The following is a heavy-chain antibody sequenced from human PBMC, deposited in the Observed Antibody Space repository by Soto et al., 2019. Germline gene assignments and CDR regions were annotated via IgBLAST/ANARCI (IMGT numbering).Heavy chain of an antibody. CDR2: ISFYNGDT. D-gene: IGHD3-9*01. CDR3: ATTTGYSYYYYGMDV. V-gene: IGHV1-18*01. J-gene: IGHJ6*02. CDR1: GYTLTSYG. Sequence: ASVKVSFKTSGYTLTSYGVSWLRQAPGQGLEWMGWISFYNGDTNYAQKFQGRVIMTTDTSTSTAYMELRTLRSDDTAVYFCATTTGYSYYYYGMDVWGQGTTVT.